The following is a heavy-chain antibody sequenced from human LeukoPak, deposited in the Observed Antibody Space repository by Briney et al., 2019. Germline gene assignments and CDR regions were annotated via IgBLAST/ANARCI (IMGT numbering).Heavy chain of an antibody. CDR1: GFTFSSYA. CDR2: ISGSGGST. Sequence: GGSLRLSCAASGFTFSSYAMSWVRQAPGKGLEWVSAISGSGGSTYYADSVKGRFTISRDNSKNTLYLQMNSLRAEDTAVYFCAKPNSSGWYYYFEYWGQGTLVTVSS. V-gene: IGHV3-23*01. J-gene: IGHJ4*02. D-gene: IGHD6-19*01. CDR3: AKPNSSGWYYYFEY.